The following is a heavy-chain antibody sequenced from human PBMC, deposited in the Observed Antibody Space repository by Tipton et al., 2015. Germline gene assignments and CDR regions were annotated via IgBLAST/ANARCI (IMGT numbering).Heavy chain of an antibody. J-gene: IGHJ6*02. CDR3: ARDCNFTTCYYNDAMVG. Sequence: SLRLSCEASGFTFSPYSMNWVRQAPGKGLEWVSYISGSSSTIHYADSVKGRFTISRDNAKNSLFLQMNSLRGDDTAVYYCARDCNFTTCYYNDAMVGWGQGPPVSVS. V-gene: IGHV3-48*01. D-gene: IGHD2/OR15-2a*01. CDR2: ISGSSSTI. CDR1: GFTFSPYS.